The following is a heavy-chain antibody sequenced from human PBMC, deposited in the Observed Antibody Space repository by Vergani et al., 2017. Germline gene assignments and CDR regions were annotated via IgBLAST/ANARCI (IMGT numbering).Heavy chain of an antibody. CDR3: ARVGWSYYDSSGYYYAPGGWFDP. V-gene: IGHV5-51*03. J-gene: IGHJ5*02. CDR1: EYSFGKYW. D-gene: IGHD3-22*01. Sequence: EVELVQSGPEMRKPGESLKISCKGSEYSFGKYWIGWVRQMPGKGLEWMGIIYPADSDTRYSPSFQGQVTISADKSISTAFLQWDSLKASDTALYYCARVGWSYYDSSGYYYAPGGWFDPWGQGTLVTVSS. CDR2: IYPADSDT.